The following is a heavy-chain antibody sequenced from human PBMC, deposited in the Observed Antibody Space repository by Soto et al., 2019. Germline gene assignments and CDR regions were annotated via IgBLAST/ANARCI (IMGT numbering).Heavy chain of an antibody. CDR2: ISAYNGNT. CDR3: ARVGDIVVVGPWFDP. CDR1: GYTFTDYG. Sequence: QVQLVQSGAEVRKPGASVKVSCKASGYTFTDYGISWVRQAPGQGLEWIGWISAYNGNTNNAQKLQDRVTMTTDSSTSTAYMELRSMRSDDTAVYYCARVGDIVVVGPWFDPLGQGTLVTVSS. J-gene: IGHJ5*02. V-gene: IGHV1-18*04. D-gene: IGHD2-2*01.